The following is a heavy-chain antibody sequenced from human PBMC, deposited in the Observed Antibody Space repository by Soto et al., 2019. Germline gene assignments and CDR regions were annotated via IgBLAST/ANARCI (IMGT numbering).Heavy chain of an antibody. Sequence: GSLRLSCAASGSIFSNYWMSWVRQAPGKGLEWLANINKDGSEKYYVDSVKGRFTISRDSAKNTLYLQMNSLRAEDTAVYYCARKSQYDFWSGYYDAFDIWGQGTMVTVSS. CDR3: ARKSQYDFWSGYYDAFDI. J-gene: IGHJ3*02. CDR2: INKDGSEK. CDR1: GSIFSNYW. V-gene: IGHV3-7*01. D-gene: IGHD3-3*01.